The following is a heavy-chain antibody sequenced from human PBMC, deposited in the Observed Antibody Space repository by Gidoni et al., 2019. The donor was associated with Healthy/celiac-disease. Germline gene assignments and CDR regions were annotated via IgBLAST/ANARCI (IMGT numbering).Heavy chain of an antibody. D-gene: IGHD5-12*01. CDR1: GGSISSGGYS. J-gene: IGHJ5*02. CDR3: ARRLTVIVATISEGWFDP. Sequence: QLQLQESGSGLVKPSQTLSLTCAVSGGSISSGGYSWSWIRQPPGKGLEWIGYIYHSGSTYYNPSLKSRVTISVDRSKNQFSLKLSSVTAADTAVYYCARRLTVIVATISEGWFDPWGQGTLVTVSS. V-gene: IGHV4-30-2*01. CDR2: IYHSGST.